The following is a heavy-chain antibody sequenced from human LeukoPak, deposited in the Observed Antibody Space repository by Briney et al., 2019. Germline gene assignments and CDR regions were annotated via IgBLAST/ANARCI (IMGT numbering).Heavy chain of an antibody. J-gene: IGHJ6*03. V-gene: IGHV5-51*01. CDR1: GYSFTRYC. CDR2: VYPGDAST. Sequence: GESLKISCKGSGYSFTRYCIGWVRQMPGKGLEWMGIVYPGDASTRYSPSFQGHVTISADKSISTAYLQWRSLKASDTAMYYCARQYYDPFRVYYYMDVWGKGTAVTVSS. D-gene: IGHD3-3*01. CDR3: ARQYYDPFRVYYYMDV.